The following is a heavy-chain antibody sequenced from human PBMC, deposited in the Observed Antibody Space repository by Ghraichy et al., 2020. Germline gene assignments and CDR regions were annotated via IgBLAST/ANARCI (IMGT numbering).Heavy chain of an antibody. D-gene: IGHD3-10*01. Sequence: SETLSLTCAVYGGSFSGYYWSWIRQPPGKGLEWIGEINHSGSTNYNPSLKSRVTISVDTSKNQFSLKLSSVTAADTAVYYCARDRRGYSYGPLPYYYGSSRRVLDYWGHGTLVTVSS. J-gene: IGHJ4*01. V-gene: IGHV4-34*01. CDR2: INHSGST. CDR3: ARDRRGYSYGPLPYYYGSSRRVLDY. CDR1: GGSFSGYY.